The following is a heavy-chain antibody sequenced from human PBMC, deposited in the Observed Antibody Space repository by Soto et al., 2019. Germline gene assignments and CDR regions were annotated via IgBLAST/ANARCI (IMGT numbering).Heavy chain of an antibody. CDR3: ARHYGDSRGGSSPYYFDY. CDR1: GCSISSYY. Sequence: SETLSLTCTVSGCSISSYYWSWIRQPPGKGLEWIGNIFDSGSTNYNPSLKSRVTISVDTSKNQFSLKLSSVTAADTAVYYCARHYGDSRGGSSPYYFDYWGQGTLVTVSS. D-gene: IGHD4-17*01. J-gene: IGHJ4*02. CDR2: IFDSGST. V-gene: IGHV4-59*08.